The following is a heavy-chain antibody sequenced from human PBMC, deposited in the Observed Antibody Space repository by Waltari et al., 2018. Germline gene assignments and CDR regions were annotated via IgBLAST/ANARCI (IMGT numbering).Heavy chain of an antibody. CDR2: INHSGRT. CDR1: GGSFSGYY. CDR3: TRGRATIFAVVITYRWFDP. V-gene: IGHV4-34*01. Sequence: QVQLQQWGAGLLKPSETLSLTCAVYGGSFSGYYWSWIRQTPGKGLKWIGEINHSGRTKYTPSLNSRVTVSVDTAQNQFSLKLSSVTAAHTAEYYCTRGRATIFAVVITYRWFDPWGQGTLVTGSS. J-gene: IGHJ5*02. D-gene: IGHD3-3*01.